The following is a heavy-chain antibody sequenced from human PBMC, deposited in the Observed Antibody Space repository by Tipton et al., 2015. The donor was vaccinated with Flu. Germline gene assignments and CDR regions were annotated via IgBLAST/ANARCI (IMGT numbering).Heavy chain of an antibody. D-gene: IGHD3-22*01. V-gene: IGHV4-61*02. CDR1: GGSISSGSYY. CDR2: IYTSGST. Sequence: LRLSCTVSGGSISSGSYYWSWIRQPVGKGLEWIGRIYTSGSTNYNPSLKSRVTISVDTSKNQFSLKLSSVTAADTAVYYCARYYYDSSGYPQGAYYFDYWGQGTLVTVSS. CDR3: ARYYYDSSGYPQGAYYFDY. J-gene: IGHJ4*02.